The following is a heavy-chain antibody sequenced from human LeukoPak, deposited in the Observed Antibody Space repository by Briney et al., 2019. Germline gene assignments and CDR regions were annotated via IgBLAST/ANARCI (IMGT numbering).Heavy chain of an antibody. Sequence: GESLKISCKGSGYSFTSYWIGWVRQMPGEGLEWIGIIYTGDSDTRYSPSFQGQVTISADKSISTAYLQWSSLKASDTAMYYCARPRYSYAMYYFDYWGQGTLVTVSS. J-gene: IGHJ4*02. V-gene: IGHV5-51*01. D-gene: IGHD5-18*01. CDR1: GYSFTSYW. CDR3: ARPRYSYAMYYFDY. CDR2: IYTGDSDT.